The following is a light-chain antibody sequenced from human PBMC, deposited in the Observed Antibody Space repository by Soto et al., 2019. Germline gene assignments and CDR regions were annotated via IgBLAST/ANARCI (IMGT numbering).Light chain of an antibody. J-gene: IGKJ3*01. Sequence: DIQMTQSPSSLSASVGDRVTITCRASQTIYNYLNWYQQKPGKAPKLLIYSASNLQSGVPSRFSGRGSGTDFTLTISSLQPEDFATYYCQQSYSVPRTFGPGTKVEI. CDR1: QTIYNY. CDR3: QQSYSVPRT. V-gene: IGKV1-39*01. CDR2: SAS.